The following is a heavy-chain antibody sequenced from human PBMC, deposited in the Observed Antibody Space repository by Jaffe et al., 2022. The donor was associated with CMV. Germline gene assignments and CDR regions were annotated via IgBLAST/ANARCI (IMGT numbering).Heavy chain of an antibody. CDR1: GGSISSYS. Sequence: QVQLQESGPGLVKPSETLSLTCTVSGGSISSYSWSWIRQPPGKGLEWIGYIYHSGSTNHNPSLKSRVTISVDTSKNQFSLRLRSVTAADTAVYYCARVAGASSTGFDPWGQGTLVTVSS. CDR3: ARVAGASSTGFDP. V-gene: IGHV4-59*01. D-gene: IGHD1-26*01. J-gene: IGHJ5*02. CDR2: IYHSGST.